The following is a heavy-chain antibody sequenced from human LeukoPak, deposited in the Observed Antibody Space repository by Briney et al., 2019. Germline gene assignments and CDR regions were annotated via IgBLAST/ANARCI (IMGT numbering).Heavy chain of an antibody. CDR3: ARGGGYYYDSSGYYPDY. Sequence: ASVKVSCKASGYTFTSYGISWVRQAPGQGLEWMGWISAYNGNTNYAQKLQGRVTMTTDTSTSTAYMELRSLRSDDTAVYYGARGGGYYYDSSGYYPDYWGQGTLVTVSS. J-gene: IGHJ4*02. CDR2: ISAYNGNT. D-gene: IGHD3-22*01. V-gene: IGHV1-18*01. CDR1: GYTFTSYG.